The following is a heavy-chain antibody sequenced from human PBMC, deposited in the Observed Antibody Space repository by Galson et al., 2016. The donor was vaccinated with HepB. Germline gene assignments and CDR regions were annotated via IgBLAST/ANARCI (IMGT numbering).Heavy chain of an antibody. CDR2: INHSGST. CDR3: AGVGYCTNGVCFRDY. CDR1: GGSFSGYY. V-gene: IGHV4-34*01. D-gene: IGHD2-8*01. Sequence: SETLSLTCALYGGSFSGYYWSWIRQPPGKGLEWIGEINHSGSTNYNPSLKSRVTISVDTSKNQFSLKLSSVTAADTAVYYCAGVGYCTNGVCFRDYWGQGTLVTVSS. J-gene: IGHJ4*02.